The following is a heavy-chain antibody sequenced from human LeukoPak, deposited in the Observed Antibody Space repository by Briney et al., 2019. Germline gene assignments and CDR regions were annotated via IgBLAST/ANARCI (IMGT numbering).Heavy chain of an antibody. CDR3: ARGIAAAGTGVGLYYYYYMDV. CDR2: ISSSSSTI. CDR1: GFTFSSYS. J-gene: IGHJ6*03. V-gene: IGHV3-48*01. Sequence: GGSLRLSCAASGFTFSSYSMNWVRQAPGKGLEWVSYISSSSSTIYYADSVKGRFTISRDNAKNSLYLQMNSLRAEDTAVYYCARGIAAAGTGVGLYYYYYMDVWGKGTTVTVSS. D-gene: IGHD6-13*01.